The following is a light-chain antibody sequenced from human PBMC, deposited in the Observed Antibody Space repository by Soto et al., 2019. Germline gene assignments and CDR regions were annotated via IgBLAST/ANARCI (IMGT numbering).Light chain of an antibody. CDR3: QQRTNRPPT. CDR2: DAS. V-gene: IGKV3-11*01. J-gene: IGKJ5*01. Sequence: EIVLTQSPATLSVSPGERVTLSCRASQSVSSRLAWYHQKPGQAPRLLIYDASNRATGIPARFSGSGSGTDFTLTISSLEPEDFAVYYCQQRTNRPPTFGQR. CDR1: QSVSSR.